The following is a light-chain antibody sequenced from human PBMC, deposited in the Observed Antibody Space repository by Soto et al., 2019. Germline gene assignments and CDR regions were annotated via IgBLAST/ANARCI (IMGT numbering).Light chain of an antibody. Sequence: EIVLTQSPGTLSKSPGERDTLSCRASQSVSSGYLAWYQQRPGQAPRLLIYGASSRATGVPDRFSAGGSGTDFTLTISRLEPEDFTLYYCQEYGSSRTFGQGTKVEVK. CDR3: QEYGSSRT. CDR1: QSVSSGY. J-gene: IGKJ1*01. CDR2: GAS. V-gene: IGKV3-20*01.